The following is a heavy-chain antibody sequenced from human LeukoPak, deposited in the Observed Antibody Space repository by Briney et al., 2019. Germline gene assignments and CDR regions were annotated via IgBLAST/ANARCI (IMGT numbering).Heavy chain of an antibody. CDR1: GYTFTGYY. J-gene: IGHJ3*02. Sequence: ASVKVSCKASGYTFTGYYMHWVRQAPGQGLEWMGWINPNSGGTNYAQKFQGRVTMTRDTSTSTVYMELSSLRSEDTAVYYCARHVGDYDAFDIWGQGTMVTVSS. V-gene: IGHV1-2*02. CDR3: ARHVGDYDAFDI. CDR2: INPNSGGT. D-gene: IGHD4-17*01.